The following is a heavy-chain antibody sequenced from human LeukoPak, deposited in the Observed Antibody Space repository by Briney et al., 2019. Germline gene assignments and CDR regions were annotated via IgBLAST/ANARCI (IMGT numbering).Heavy chain of an antibody. CDR1: GGSISSSSYY. CDR3: ARGYYDFWSGYFHDAFDI. CDR2: INHSGST. Sequence: SETLSLTCTVSGGSISSSSYYWGWIRQPPGKGLEWIGEINHSGSTNYNPSLKSRVTISVDTSKKQFSLKLSSVTAADTAVYYCARGYYDFWSGYFHDAFDIWGQGTMVTVSS. D-gene: IGHD3-3*01. V-gene: IGHV4-39*07. J-gene: IGHJ3*02.